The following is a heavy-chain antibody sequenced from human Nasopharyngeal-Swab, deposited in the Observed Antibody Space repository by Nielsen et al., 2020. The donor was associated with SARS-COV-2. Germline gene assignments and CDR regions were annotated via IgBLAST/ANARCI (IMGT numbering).Heavy chain of an antibody. D-gene: IGHD3-22*01. CDR3: AREGYYYDSSGYFGLRYNWFDP. J-gene: IGHJ5*02. V-gene: IGHV4-4*07. Sequence: SETLSLTCTVSGGSISSYYWSWIRQPAGKGLEWIGRIYTSGSTNYNPSLKSRVTMSVDTSKNQFSLKLSSVTAADTAVYYCAREGYYYDSSGYFGLRYNWFDPWGQGTLVTVSS. CDR2: IYTSGST. CDR1: GGSISSYY.